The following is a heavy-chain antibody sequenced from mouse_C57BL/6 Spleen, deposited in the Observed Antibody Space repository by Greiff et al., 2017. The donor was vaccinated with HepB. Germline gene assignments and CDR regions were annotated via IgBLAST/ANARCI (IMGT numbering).Heavy chain of an antibody. Sequence: EVKLVESGGGLVQPKGSLKLSCAASGFSFNTYAMNWVRQAPGKGLEWVARIRSKSNNYATYYADSVKDRFTISRDDSESMLYMQMNNLKTEDTAMYYCVGLENAMDYWGQGTSVTVSS. CDR1: GFSFNTYA. CDR2: IRSKSNNYAT. J-gene: IGHJ4*01. V-gene: IGHV10-1*01. CDR3: VGLENAMDY.